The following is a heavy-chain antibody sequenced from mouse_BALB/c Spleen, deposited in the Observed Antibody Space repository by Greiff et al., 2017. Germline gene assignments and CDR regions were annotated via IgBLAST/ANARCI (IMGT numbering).Heavy chain of an antibody. CDR3: TRDRGDGYYDY. CDR2: ISSGGSYT. Sequence: EVMLVESGGGLVQPGGSRKLSCAASGFTFSSYTMSWVRQTPEKRLEWVATISSGGSYTYYPDNVKGRFTISRDNAKNTLYLQMSSLKSEDTAMYYCTRDRGDGYYDYWGQGTTLTVSS. V-gene: IGHV5-6-4*01. D-gene: IGHD2-3*01. CDR1: GFTFSSYT. J-gene: IGHJ2*01.